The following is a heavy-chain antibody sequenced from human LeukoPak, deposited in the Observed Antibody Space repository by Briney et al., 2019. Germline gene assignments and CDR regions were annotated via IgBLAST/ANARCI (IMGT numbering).Heavy chain of an antibody. CDR1: DDSITMYY. J-gene: IGHJ4*02. Sequence: SETLSLTCSVSDDSITMYYWTWIRQPPGKGLEWIGYVDHTGSTNFNPSLNGRVSISRDTTKNLFSLRLRSVTAADTAVYFCARDRLGIRDSWGRGMLVTVSS. CDR3: ARDRLGIRDS. D-gene: IGHD7-27*01. V-gene: IGHV4-59*01. CDR2: VDHTGST.